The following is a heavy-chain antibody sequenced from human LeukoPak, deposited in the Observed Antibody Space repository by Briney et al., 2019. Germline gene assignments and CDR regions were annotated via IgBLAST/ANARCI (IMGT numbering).Heavy chain of an antibody. V-gene: IGHV1-69*06. CDR3: VRDSYGFYFDY. CDR2: IIPIFGAA. CDR1: GGTFSSYG. D-gene: IGHD5-18*01. J-gene: IGHJ4*02. Sequence: SVKVSCKASGGTFSSYGISWVRQAPGQGLEWMGGIIPIFGAANYAQKFQGRVTITADKSTSTAYMELNSLRSEDTAVYYCVRDSYGFYFDYWGQGTLVTVSS.